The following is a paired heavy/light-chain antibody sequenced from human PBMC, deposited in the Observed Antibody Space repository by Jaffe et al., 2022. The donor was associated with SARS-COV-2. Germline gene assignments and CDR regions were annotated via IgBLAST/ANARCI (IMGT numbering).Light chain of an antibody. CDR1: QGISNY. CDR2: SAS. V-gene: IGKV1-16*02. CDR3: QQYYSYPFT. J-gene: IGKJ3*01. Sequence: DIQMTQSPSSLSASVGDRVTITCRASQGISNYLAWFQQKPGKAPKSLIYSASSLQSGVPSKFSGSGSGTDFTLTISSLQPEDFATYYCQQYYSYPFTFGPGTKVDI.
Heavy chain of an antibody. CDR2: IDPSDSNS. CDR3: ARLFSVKYYYGSESHYIGD. CDR1: GYSFTTYY. Sequence: EVQLVQSGAEVRKPGETLKISCKGSGYSFTTYYITWVRQMPGKGLEWMGSIDPSDSNSKYSPSFQGHVTMSTDKSITTAYLQWSSLKASDTAIYYCARLFSVKYYYGSESHYIGDWGQGTLVTVSS. V-gene: IGHV5-10-1*03. D-gene: IGHD3-10*01. J-gene: IGHJ4*02.